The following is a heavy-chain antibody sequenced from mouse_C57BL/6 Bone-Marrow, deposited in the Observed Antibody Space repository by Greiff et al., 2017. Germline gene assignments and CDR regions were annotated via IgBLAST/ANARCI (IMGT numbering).Heavy chain of an antibody. Sequence: VQLQQPGAELVMPGASVKLSCKASGYTFTSYWMHWVQQRPGQGLEWIGEIDPSDSYTNYNEKFKGKSTLTVAKTSSTAYMKLSSLTYEDSAVYYCARGNSKGGYAMDYWGQGTSVTVSS. D-gene: IGHD2-5*01. CDR1: GYTFTSYW. V-gene: IGHV1-69*01. CDR2: IDPSDSYT. CDR3: ARGNSKGGYAMDY. J-gene: IGHJ4*01.